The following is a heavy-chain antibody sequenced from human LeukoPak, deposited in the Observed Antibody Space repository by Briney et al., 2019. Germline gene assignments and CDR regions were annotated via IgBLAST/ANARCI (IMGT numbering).Heavy chain of an antibody. CDR2: IWNDGSNK. CDR1: GFTFSYYA. J-gene: IGHJ4*02. D-gene: IGHD4-23*01. CDR3: ARDGGGNSPDY. Sequence: GRSLRLSCAASGFTFSYYAIHWVRQAPGKGLEWVAVIWNDGSNKYYADSVKGRFTISRDNSKNTLHLQMSSLRAEDTAVYYCARDGGGNSPDYWGQGTLVSVSS. V-gene: IGHV3-33*01.